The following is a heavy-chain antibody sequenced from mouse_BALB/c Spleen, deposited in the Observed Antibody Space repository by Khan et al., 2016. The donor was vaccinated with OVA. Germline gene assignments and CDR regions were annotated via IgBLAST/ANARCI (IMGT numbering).Heavy chain of an antibody. D-gene: IGHD1-1*01. V-gene: IGHV1-7*01. J-gene: IGHJ2*01. CDR1: GYTFINYW. CDR3: ARRGLRWDFDY. Sequence: QVQLQQSGAELAKPGASVEMSCKASGYTFINYWILWVKQRPGQGLEWIGYINPSTGYTEYNQNFKDKATLTADKSSSTAYMQLSSLTSEDSVVYYCARRGLRWDFDYWGQGTTLTVSS. CDR2: INPSTGYT.